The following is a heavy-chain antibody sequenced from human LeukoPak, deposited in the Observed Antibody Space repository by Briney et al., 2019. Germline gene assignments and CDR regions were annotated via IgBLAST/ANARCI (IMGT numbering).Heavy chain of an antibody. Sequence: SETLSLTCTVSGGSISSYYWSWIRQPPGKGLEWIGYIYYSGSTNYNPSLKSRVTISVDTSKNRFSLKLSSVTAADTAVYYCARVTEYCSSTSCLFDPWGQGTLVTVSS. CDR1: GGSISSYY. D-gene: IGHD2-2*01. J-gene: IGHJ5*02. V-gene: IGHV4-59*01. CDR3: ARVTEYCSSTSCLFDP. CDR2: IYYSGST.